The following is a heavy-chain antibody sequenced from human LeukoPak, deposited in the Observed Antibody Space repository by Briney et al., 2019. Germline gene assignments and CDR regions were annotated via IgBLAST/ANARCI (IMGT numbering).Heavy chain of an antibody. CDR1: GFTFSSYA. D-gene: IGHD5-12*01. J-gene: IGHJ4*02. CDR2: ISYDGSNK. CDR3: ARDRGGRGYSDY. Sequence: GGSLRLSCAAPGFTFSSYAMHWVRQAPGKGLEWVAVISYDGSNKYYADSVKGRFTISRDNSKNTLYLQMNSLRAEDTAVYYCARDRGGRGYSDYWGQGTLVTVSS. V-gene: IGHV3-30*04.